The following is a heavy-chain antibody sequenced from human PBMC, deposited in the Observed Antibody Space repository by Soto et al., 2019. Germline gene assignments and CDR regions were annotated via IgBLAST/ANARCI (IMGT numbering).Heavy chain of an antibody. D-gene: IGHD6-19*01. J-gene: IGHJ3*02. V-gene: IGHV3-23*01. Sequence: GGSLRLSCAASGFTFSSYAMSWVRQAPGKGLEWVSGISNCGPGTYYADSVKGRFTISRDNSKNTLYLQMNSLRAEDTAVYYCAKSTSGCRIDAFDIWGQGTMVTVSS. CDR2: ISNCGPGT. CDR3: AKSTSGCRIDAFDI. CDR1: GFTFSSYA.